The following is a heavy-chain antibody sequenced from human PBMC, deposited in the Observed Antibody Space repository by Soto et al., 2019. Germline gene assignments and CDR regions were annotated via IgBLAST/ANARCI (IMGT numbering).Heavy chain of an antibody. CDR3: ASGCSFFNSGWYGGFDS. V-gene: IGHV3-33*01. Sequence: QVQLVDSGGGVVQPGRSLRLSCAASGFTFSNYGMHWVRQAPGKGLEWVAVICYDGCSEVYADSVKGRFRISRDNSKNTLYLQMSSLRADDTAVYYCASGCSFFNSGWYGGFDSWGQGTLVTVSS. J-gene: IGHJ4*02. D-gene: IGHD6-19*01. CDR1: GFTFSNYG. CDR2: ICYDGCSE.